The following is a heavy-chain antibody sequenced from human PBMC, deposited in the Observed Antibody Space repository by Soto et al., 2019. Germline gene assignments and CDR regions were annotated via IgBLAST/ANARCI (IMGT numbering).Heavy chain of an antibody. CDR3: ARHASSTSVSDGFEI. CDR1: GGTFSSYA. J-gene: IGHJ3*02. CDR2: IIPIFGTS. Sequence: SVKVSCKASGGTFSSYAISWVRQAPGQGLEWMGGIIPIFGTSNYAQKFQGRVTITADESTSTAYMGLSSLSSEDPAVCYCARHASSTSVSDGFEIWGQGTMVTVSS. V-gene: IGHV1-69*13. D-gene: IGHD6-6*01.